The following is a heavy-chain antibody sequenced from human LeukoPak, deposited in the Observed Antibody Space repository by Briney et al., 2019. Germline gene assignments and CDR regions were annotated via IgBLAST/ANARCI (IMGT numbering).Heavy chain of an antibody. J-gene: IGHJ4*02. CDR3: VKDGLAFCGGDCYSYFDY. Sequence: PGGSLRLSCAASGFTFSLYAMHWVRQAPGKGLEYVSTIISNGGSTYYADSVKGRFTISRDNSKNTVSLQMSSLRAEDTALYYCVKDGLAFCGGDCYSYFDYWGQGTLVTVSS. CDR1: GFTFSLYA. V-gene: IGHV3-64D*06. CDR2: IISNGGST. D-gene: IGHD2-21*02.